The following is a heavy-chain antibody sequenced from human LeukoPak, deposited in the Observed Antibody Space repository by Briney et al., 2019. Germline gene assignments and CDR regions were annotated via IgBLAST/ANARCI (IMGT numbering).Heavy chain of an antibody. CDR3: ARSILQSHYYYYYMDV. CDR1: GVSFSGYY. CDR2: INHSGST. Sequence: PSETLSLTCAVYGVSFSGYYWSWIRQPPGKGLEWIGEINHSGSTNYNPSLKSRVTISVDTSKNQFSLKLSSVTAADTAVYYCARSILQSHYYYYYMDVWGKGTTVTVSS. J-gene: IGHJ6*03. V-gene: IGHV4-34*01. D-gene: IGHD2-21*01.